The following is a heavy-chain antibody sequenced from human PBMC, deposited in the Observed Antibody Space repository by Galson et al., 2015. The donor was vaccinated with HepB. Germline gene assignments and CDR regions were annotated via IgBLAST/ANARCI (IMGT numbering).Heavy chain of an antibody. J-gene: IGHJ4*02. Sequence: SLRLSCAASGFTFSSFALQWVRQAPGKGLEWVAVITYDGSKIYYADSVKGRFTLSRDNSKNMVYLQMNSLRVEDTAVYYCVRDGSGWYGGLGDYWGQGTLVTVSS. V-gene: IGHV3-30*04. CDR3: VRDGSGWYGGLGDY. D-gene: IGHD6-19*01. CDR2: ITYDGSKI. CDR1: GFTFSSFA.